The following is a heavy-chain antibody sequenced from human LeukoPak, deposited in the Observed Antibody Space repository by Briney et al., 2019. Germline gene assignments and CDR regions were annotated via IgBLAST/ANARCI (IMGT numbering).Heavy chain of an antibody. J-gene: IGHJ6*04. D-gene: IGHD2-8*01. CDR3: ARDRDMVLPPAGLDV. V-gene: IGHV3-21*01. CDR2: ISSSSTYI. Sequence: LGGSLRLSCAASGFIFSSYSINWVRQAPGKGLEWVSFISSSSTYIYYADSVKGRFTISRDNAKNSLYLQMNSLRAEDTAVYYCARDRDMVLPPAGLDVWGRGATVTVSS. CDR1: GFIFSSYS.